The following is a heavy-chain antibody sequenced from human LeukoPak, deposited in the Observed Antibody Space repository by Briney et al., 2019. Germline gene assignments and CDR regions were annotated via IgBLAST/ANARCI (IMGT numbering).Heavy chain of an antibody. V-gene: IGHV7-4-1*02. Sequence: GASVKVSCTTSGYTFTIYDINWVRQAPGQGLEWMGWINTNTGNPTYAQGFTGRFVFSLDTSVSTAYLQISSLKAEDTAVYYCARDYYYDSSGYYNYWGQGTLVTVSS. CDR2: INTNTGNP. J-gene: IGHJ4*02. D-gene: IGHD3-22*01. CDR1: GYTFTIYD. CDR3: ARDYYYDSSGYYNY.